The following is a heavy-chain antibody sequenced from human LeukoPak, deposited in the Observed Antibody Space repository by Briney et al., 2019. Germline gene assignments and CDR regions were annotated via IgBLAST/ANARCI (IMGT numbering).Heavy chain of an antibody. CDR1: GFTFSTYD. D-gene: IGHD5-24*01. Sequence: PGGSLRLSCAASGFTFSTYDMHWVRQATGKGLEWVSGIGTAGDIYYPGSVKGRFTISRDNSKNTLYLQMNSLRAEDTAVYYCARVRDGYNDAYDIWGQGTMVTVTS. V-gene: IGHV3-13*01. CDR2: IGTAGDI. J-gene: IGHJ3*02. CDR3: ARVRDGYNDAYDI.